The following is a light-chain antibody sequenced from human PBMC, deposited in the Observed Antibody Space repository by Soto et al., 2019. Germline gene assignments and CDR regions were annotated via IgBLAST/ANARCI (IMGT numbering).Light chain of an antibody. CDR1: QSVSSD. CDR3: QQYNSWPRT. CDR2: GAS. V-gene: IGKV3-15*01. J-gene: IGKJ1*01. Sequence: EIVMTQSPGTLSVSPGEVATLSCRASQSVSSDLAWIQQKPGQAPRLLIYGASTRATGIPARFSGSGSWTEFTLTISSMQPEDFAVYSCQQYNSWPRTFCQGTKVEIK.